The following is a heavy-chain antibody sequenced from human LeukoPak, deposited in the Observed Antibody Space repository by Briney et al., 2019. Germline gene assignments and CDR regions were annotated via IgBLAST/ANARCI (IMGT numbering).Heavy chain of an antibody. CDR1: GFTFSSYW. CDR3: ARGQTTVTN. Sequence: GGSLRLSCAASGFTFSSYWTSWVRQAPGKGLEWVANIKQDGSEKYYVDSVKGRFTISRDNAKNSLYPQMNSLRAEDTAVYLCARGQTTVTNWGQGTLVTASS. V-gene: IGHV3-7*03. J-gene: IGHJ4*02. CDR2: IKQDGSEK. D-gene: IGHD4-17*01.